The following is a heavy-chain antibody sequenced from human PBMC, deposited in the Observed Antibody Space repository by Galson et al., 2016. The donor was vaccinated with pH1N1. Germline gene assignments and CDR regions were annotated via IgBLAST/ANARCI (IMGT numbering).Heavy chain of an antibody. CDR1: GFTVSPND. CDR3: ARGYPGFSYFGMDV. Sequence: SLRLSCAASGFTVSPNDMSWFRQAPGKGLEWVSVIYSGGNTYYTDSVKDRFTISRDSSKNTLDLQMNSLRPEDTAVYYCARGYPGFSYFGMDVWGQGTTVTVSS. J-gene: IGHJ6*02. CDR2: IYSGGNT. D-gene: IGHD2-15*01. V-gene: IGHV3-53*01.